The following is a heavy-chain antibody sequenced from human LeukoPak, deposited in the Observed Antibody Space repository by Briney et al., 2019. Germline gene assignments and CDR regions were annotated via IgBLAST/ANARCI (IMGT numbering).Heavy chain of an antibody. CDR3: ARGPDTGAYDFWSGYGHFDY. CDR1: GYTFTSYG. D-gene: IGHD3-3*01. CDR2: ISAYNGNT. Sequence: ASVKVSCKASGYTFTSYGINWVRRAPGQGLEWMGWISAYNGNTNYAQKLQGRVTMTTDTSTSTAYMELRSLRSDDTAVYYCARGPDTGAYDFWSGYGHFDYWGQGTLVTVSS. V-gene: IGHV1-18*01. J-gene: IGHJ4*02.